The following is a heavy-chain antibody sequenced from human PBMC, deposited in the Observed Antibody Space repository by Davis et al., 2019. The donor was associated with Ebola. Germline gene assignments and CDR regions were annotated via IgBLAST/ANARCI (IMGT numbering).Heavy chain of an antibody. CDR3: ARGVDTAPTWFDP. D-gene: IGHD5-18*01. CDR1: GGSFSGYY. J-gene: IGHJ5*02. CDR2: INHSGST. V-gene: IGHV4-34*01. Sequence: PSETLSLTCAVYGGSFSGYYWSWIRQPPGKGLEWIGEINHSGSTNYNPSLKSRVTISVDTSKNQFSLKLSSVTAADTAVYYCARGVDTAPTWFDPWGQGTLVTVSS.